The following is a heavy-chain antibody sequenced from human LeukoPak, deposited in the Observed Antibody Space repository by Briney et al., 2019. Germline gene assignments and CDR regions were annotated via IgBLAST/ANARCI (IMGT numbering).Heavy chain of an antibody. J-gene: IGHJ4*02. CDR2: IYYSGST. CDR1: GGSISSSSYY. CDR3: ATAKGYCSGTSCSTNFDY. D-gene: IGHD2-2*01. Sequence: PSETLSLTCTVSGGSISSSSYYWGWIRQPPGKGLEWIDSIYYSGSTYYNPSLKSRVTISVDTSKNQFSLKLSSVTAADTAVYYCATAKGYCSGTSCSTNFDYWGQGTLVTVSS. V-gene: IGHV4-39*01.